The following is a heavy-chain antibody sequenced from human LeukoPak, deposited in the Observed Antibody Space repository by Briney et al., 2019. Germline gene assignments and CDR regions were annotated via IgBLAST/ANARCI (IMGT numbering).Heavy chain of an antibody. CDR1: AGSISSGAYY. CDR2: IYYSGST. V-gene: IGHV4-30-4*08. J-gene: IGHJ6*04. CDR3: ARSRFGVAKSGIDV. D-gene: IGHD3-3*01. Sequence: PSETLSLTCTVSAGSISSGAYYWRWIRQPPGKGLEWLGYIYYSGSTYYNPSLKSRVTISVDTSKNQFSLKLSSLTAADTGVYYCARSRFGVAKSGIDVWGKGTTVTVSS.